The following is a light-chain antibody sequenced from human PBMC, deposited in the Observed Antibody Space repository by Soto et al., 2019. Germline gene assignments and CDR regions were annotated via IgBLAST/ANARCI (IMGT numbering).Light chain of an antibody. J-gene: IGKJ1*01. Sequence: EINKSRSALSSARVESSVVAVRASQSISSWLAWYQQKPGKAPKLLIYKASTLESGVPSNFSVSGSGTEGSLTICTLPAEHLAPYSCQSYTAYPWTLCQGTKVDIK. CDR2: KAS. V-gene: IGKV1-5*03. CDR1: QSISSW. CDR3: QSYTAYPWT.